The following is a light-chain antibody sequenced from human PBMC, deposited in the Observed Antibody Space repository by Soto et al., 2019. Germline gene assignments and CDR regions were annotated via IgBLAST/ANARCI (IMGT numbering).Light chain of an antibody. CDR2: GAS. CDR3: QQYRSSPPLT. CDR1: QSVSSS. Sequence: EIALTQSPGTLSLSPGERATLSCRASQSVSSSLAWYQQKPGQAPRLLIYGASSRATGIPDRFSGSGSGTDFILTISRLEPEDFAVYYCQQYRSSPPLTFGGGTKVEIK. J-gene: IGKJ4*01. V-gene: IGKV3-20*01.